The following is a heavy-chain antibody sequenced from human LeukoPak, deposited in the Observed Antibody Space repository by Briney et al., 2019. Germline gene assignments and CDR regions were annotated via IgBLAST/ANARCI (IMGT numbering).Heavy chain of an antibody. CDR3: ARSPFDSPPNKYFHH. Sequence: GGSLRLSCAASGFTFSSYAMRWVRQAPGKGLEWVSTISSSSSYIYYADSLKGRFTISRDNAKNSLYLQMNSLRAEDTAVYYCARSPFDSPPNKYFHHWGQGTLVTVSS. CDR2: ISSSSSYI. D-gene: IGHD3-22*01. V-gene: IGHV3-21*01. J-gene: IGHJ1*01. CDR1: GFTFSSYA.